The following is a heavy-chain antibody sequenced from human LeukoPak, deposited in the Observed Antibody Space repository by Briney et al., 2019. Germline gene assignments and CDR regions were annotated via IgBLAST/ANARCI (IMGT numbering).Heavy chain of an antibody. V-gene: IGHV1-69*06. CDR1: GGTFSSYA. CDR2: IIPIFGTA. D-gene: IGHD2-15*01. J-gene: IGHJ3*02. Sequence: SVKVSCKASGGTFSSYAISWVRQAPGQGLEWMGGIIPIFGTANYAQKFQGRVTITADKSTSTAYIELSSLRAEDTAVYYCTRDARYCSGGSCYRGDAFDIWGQGTMVTVSS. CDR3: TRDARYCSGGSCYRGDAFDI.